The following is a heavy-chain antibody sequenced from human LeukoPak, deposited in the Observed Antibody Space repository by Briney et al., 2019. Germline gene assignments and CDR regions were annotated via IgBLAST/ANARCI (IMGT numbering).Heavy chain of an antibody. J-gene: IGHJ3*02. D-gene: IGHD4-17*01. CDR2: IYYSGST. V-gene: IGHV4-59*01. CDR1: GGSISSYY. CDR3: ARDGPYGDYVSGAFDI. Sequence: PSETLSLTCTVSGGSISSYYWSWTRQPPGKGLEWIGYIYYSGSTNYNPSLKSRVTISVDTSKNQSSLKLSSVTAADTAVYYCARDGPYGDYVSGAFDIWGQGTMVTVSS.